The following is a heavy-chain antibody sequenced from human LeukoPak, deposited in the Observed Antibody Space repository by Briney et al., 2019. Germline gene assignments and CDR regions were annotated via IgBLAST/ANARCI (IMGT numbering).Heavy chain of an antibody. D-gene: IGHD2-2*01. CDR1: GGSISSSDYY. CDR2: IYYSATSYYSGTS. CDR3: ARFGLVVVPAAIFQVVGPNFDP. J-gene: IGHJ5*02. V-gene: IGHV4-39*01. Sequence: SETLSLTCTVSGGSISSSDYYWGWIRQPPGKGLEWIGTIYYSATSYYSGTSYFNPSLKSRVTISVDTPKNQFSLKLSSVTAADTAVYYCARFGLVVVPAAIFQVVGPNFDPWGQGTLVTVSS.